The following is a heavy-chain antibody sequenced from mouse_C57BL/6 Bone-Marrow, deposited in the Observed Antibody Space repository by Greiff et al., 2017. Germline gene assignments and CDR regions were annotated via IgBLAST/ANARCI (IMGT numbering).Heavy chain of an antibody. V-gene: IGHV6-6*01. Sequence: EVKLVESGGGLVQPGGSMKLSCAASGFTFSDAWMDWVRQSPEKGLEWVAEIRNKANNHATYYAESVKGRFTISRDDSKSSVYLQMNSLRAEDTGIYYCTRPLIYYYGSSPHYYAMDYWGQGTSVTVSS. J-gene: IGHJ4*01. CDR3: TRPLIYYYGSSPHYYAMDY. CDR1: GFTFSDAW. D-gene: IGHD1-1*01. CDR2: IRNKANNHAT.